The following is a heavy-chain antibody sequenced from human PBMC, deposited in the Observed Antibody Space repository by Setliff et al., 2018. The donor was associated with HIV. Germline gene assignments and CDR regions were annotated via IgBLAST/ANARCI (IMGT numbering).Heavy chain of an antibody. CDR2: IYHVGRA. Sequence: SETLSLTCTVSGGSVSSPGYYWGWIRQPPGKGLEWIGNIYHVGRAFYSPSLESRVSISVDTSKNQFSLRLTSVTAADTAVYYCVRGYCSSTTCYDDYYYMDVWGKGSTVTVSS. V-gene: IGHV4-39*07. CDR3: VRGYCSSTTCYDDYYYMDV. J-gene: IGHJ6*03. CDR1: GGSVSSPGYY. D-gene: IGHD2-2*01.